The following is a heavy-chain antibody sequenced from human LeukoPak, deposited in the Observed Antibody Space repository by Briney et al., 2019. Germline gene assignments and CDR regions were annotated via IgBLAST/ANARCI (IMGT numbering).Heavy chain of an antibody. V-gene: IGHV1-18*01. Sequence: ASVKVSCKASGYTFTSYGISWVRQAPGQGLEWMGWISAYNGNTNYAQKLQGRVTMTTDTSTSTAYMELRSLRADDTAVYYCAMKAAPRPRLHDAFDFWGQGTVVSVSS. CDR3: AMKAAPRPRLHDAFDF. D-gene: IGHD5-24*01. CDR1: GYTFTSYG. J-gene: IGHJ3*01. CDR2: ISAYNGNT.